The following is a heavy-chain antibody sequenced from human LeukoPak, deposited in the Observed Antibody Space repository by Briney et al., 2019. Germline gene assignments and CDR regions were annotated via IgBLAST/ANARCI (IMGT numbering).Heavy chain of an antibody. V-gene: IGHV3-48*03. D-gene: IGHD3-16*01. CDR1: GFTFSSYE. J-gene: IGHJ3*02. Sequence: PGGSLRLSCAASGFTFSSYEMNWVRQAPGKGLEWVSYISSSGSTIYYADSVKGRFTISRDNAKNSLYLQMNSLRAEDTAVYYCVRTRRRGYVSGPGLFDIWGQGTMVTVSS. CDR3: VRTRRRGYVSGPGLFDI. CDR2: ISSSGSTI.